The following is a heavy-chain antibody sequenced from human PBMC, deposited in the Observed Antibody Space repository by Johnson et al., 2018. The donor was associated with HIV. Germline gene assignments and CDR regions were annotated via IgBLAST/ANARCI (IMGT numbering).Heavy chain of an antibody. CDR1: QFTFSSYY. CDR2: IYSGGST. D-gene: IGHD1-20*01. Sequence: VQLVESGGGLVQPGGSLRLSCAASQFTFSSYYMNCVRQAPGKGLEWVSVIYSGGSTYYAASVKGRFTISRDNSKNTLYLQIHSLKTEDTAVYYCTTRLRVGITGPTTAFDIWGQGTMVTVSS. J-gene: IGHJ3*02. V-gene: IGHV3-66*01. CDR3: TTRLRVGITGPTTAFDI.